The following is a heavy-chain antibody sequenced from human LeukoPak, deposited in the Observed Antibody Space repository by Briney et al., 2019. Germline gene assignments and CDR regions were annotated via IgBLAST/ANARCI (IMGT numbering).Heavy chain of an antibody. Sequence: PSEILSLTCTASGGSISSYYWTWIRQPPGKGLKWIGYIYRSESTNYNPSLKSRVTISEETSKNQFSLKLTSVTAADTAVYFCARALFRYDSSSRSLHWYFDLWGRGTLVTASS. V-gene: IGHV4-59*01. CDR2: IYRSEST. CDR3: ARALFRYDSSSRSLHWYFDL. CDR1: GGSISSYY. J-gene: IGHJ2*01. D-gene: IGHD3-22*01.